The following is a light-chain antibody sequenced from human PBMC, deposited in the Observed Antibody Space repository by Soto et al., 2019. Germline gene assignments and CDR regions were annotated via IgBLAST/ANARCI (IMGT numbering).Light chain of an antibody. J-gene: IGKJ5*01. V-gene: IGKV1-5*01. CDR3: QQRHSYPIT. CDR2: DAS. Sequence: DIQMTQSPSTLSASVGDRVTITCRASQSISNWLAWYQQKQGKAPKLLIYDASSLESGVPSRFSGSGSGTEFTLTISSLQPDDFATYYCQQRHSYPITFGQGTRLEIK. CDR1: QSISNW.